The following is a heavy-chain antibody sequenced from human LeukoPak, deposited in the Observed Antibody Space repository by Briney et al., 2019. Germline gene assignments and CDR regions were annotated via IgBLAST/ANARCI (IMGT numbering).Heavy chain of an antibody. CDR1: GGSFSGSY. D-gene: IGHD3-22*01. CDR3: ARQHYYESFMDV. Sequence: SETLSLTCAVYGGSFSGSYWSWIRQPPGKGLEWIGSIYYSGNTYYNPSLKSRVAISVDTSKNQFSLKLNSVTAADTAVYYCARQHYYESFMDVWGKGTTVTISS. J-gene: IGHJ6*03. V-gene: IGHV4-34*01. CDR2: IYYSGNT.